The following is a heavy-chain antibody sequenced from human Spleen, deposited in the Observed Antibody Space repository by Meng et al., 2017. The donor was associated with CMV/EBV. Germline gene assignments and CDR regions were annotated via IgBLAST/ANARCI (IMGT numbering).Heavy chain of an antibody. V-gene: IGHV3-74*01. Sequence: GGSLRLSCVASGFTFRNYYIDWVRQAPGQGLVWVSRFNSDGTTTSYADSVKGRFTISRDNAKNTVYLQMNSLRAEDTAVYYCARIDYSKPVWGQGTTVTVSS. CDR3: ARIDYSKPV. J-gene: IGHJ6*02. CDR1: GFTFRNYY. CDR2: FNSDGTTT.